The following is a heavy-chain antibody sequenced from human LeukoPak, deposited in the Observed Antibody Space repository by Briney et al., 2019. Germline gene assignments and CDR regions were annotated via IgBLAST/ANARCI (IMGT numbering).Heavy chain of an antibody. Sequence: SETLSLTCAVYGGSFSGYYWSWIRQPPGKGLEWIGEINHSGSTNYNPSLKSRVTISVDTSKNRFSLKLSSVTAADTAVYYCARTFGWFDPWGQGTLVTVSS. J-gene: IGHJ5*02. CDR3: ARTFGWFDP. CDR2: INHSGST. D-gene: IGHD3-10*01. CDR1: GGSFSGYY. V-gene: IGHV4-34*01.